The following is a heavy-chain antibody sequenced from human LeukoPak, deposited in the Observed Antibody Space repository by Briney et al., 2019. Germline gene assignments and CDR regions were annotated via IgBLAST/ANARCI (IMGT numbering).Heavy chain of an antibody. CDR1: GGSISSGSYY. CDR2: IYTSGST. J-gene: IGHJ4*02. V-gene: IGHV4-61*02. D-gene: IGHD5-24*01. Sequence: SETLSLTCTASGGSISSGSYYWSWIRQPAGKGLEWIGRIYTSGSTNYNPSLKSRVTISVDTSKNQFSLKLSSVTAADTAVYYCARAVQRWYFDCWGQGTLVTVSS. CDR3: ARAVQRWYFDC.